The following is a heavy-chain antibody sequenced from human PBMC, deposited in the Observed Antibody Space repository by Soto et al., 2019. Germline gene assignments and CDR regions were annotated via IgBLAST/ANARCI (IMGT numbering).Heavy chain of an antibody. V-gene: IGHV3-73*01. CDR1: GFTFSGSA. Sequence: LRLSCAASGFTFSGSAMHWVRQASGKGLEWVGRIRSKADSYATVYAASVKGRFTISRDDSKNTAYLQMNSLKTEDTAVYYCTRGYFANYDFWSPRVSMDVWGQGTTVTVSS. D-gene: IGHD3-3*01. CDR3: TRGYFANYDFWSPRVSMDV. J-gene: IGHJ6*02. CDR2: IRSKADSYAT.